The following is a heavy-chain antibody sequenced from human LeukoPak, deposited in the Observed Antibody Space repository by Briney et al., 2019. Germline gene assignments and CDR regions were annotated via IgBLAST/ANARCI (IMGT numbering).Heavy chain of an antibody. D-gene: IGHD6-6*01. Sequence: GGSLRLSCAASGFTFSSYAMSWVRQAPGKGLEWVSAISGSGHSTYYADSVKGRFTISRDNSKNTLYLQMNSLRADDTAVYYCAKQKTYSSPYYFDCWGQGTLVTVSS. J-gene: IGHJ4*02. CDR1: GFTFSSYA. CDR3: AKQKTYSSPYYFDC. CDR2: ISGSGHST. V-gene: IGHV3-23*01.